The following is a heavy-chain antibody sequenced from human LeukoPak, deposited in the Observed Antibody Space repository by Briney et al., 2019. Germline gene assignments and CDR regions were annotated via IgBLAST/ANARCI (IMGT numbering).Heavy chain of an antibody. Sequence: GSLRLSCAASRFRFSTFPMGWVRQAPGKGLEWVSGISAGGETTFYADSVRGRPTISRDNSKNTLYLQMNSLRADDTAVYYCAKSLLTTATGTGRAFDIWGQGTMVTVSS. CDR2: ISAGGETT. CDR3: AKSLLTTATGTGRAFDI. V-gene: IGHV3-23*01. D-gene: IGHD1-1*01. CDR1: RFRFSTFP. J-gene: IGHJ3*02.